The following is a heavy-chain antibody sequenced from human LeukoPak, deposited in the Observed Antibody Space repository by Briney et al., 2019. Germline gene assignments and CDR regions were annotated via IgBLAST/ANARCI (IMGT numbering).Heavy chain of an antibody. CDR1: GSSLTELS. CDR2: FDVIDAKT. D-gene: IGHD5-18*01. J-gene: IGHJ4*02. V-gene: IGHV1-24*01. CDR3: AAGRPYSLLDY. Sequence: GASVKVSCRVSGSSLTELSLYWVRQAPGKGLEWMGGFDVIDAKTFYAQKFQGRVTMTEDSSTDTAYMELSSLRSDDTAFYYCAAGRPYSLLDYWGQGTLLTVSS.